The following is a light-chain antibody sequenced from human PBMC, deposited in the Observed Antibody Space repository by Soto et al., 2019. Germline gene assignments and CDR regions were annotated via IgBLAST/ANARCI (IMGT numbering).Light chain of an antibody. CDR3: HQYSSPPAT. V-gene: IGKV3-20*01. CDR2: GAS. CDR1: QSVRSY. J-gene: IGKJ2*01. Sequence: EIVVTQSPGTLSLSPGERATLSCRTSQSVRSYLAWYQHKPGQAPRLLIYGASMRATGIPDRFSASGSGTDFTLTISGLAPEDFAVYYCHQYSSPPATFGQGTKLEIK.